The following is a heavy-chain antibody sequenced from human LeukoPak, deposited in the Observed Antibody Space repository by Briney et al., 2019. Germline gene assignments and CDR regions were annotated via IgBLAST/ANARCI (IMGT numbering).Heavy chain of an antibody. Sequence: ASVKVSCKASGYTFNRNAINWVRQAPGQGLEWMGWINTKTGTPTYAQGFTGRFVFSLDISVTTAYLQISSLKAEDTAVYYCAREYSSSWYVSYYYYYMDVWGKGTTVTVSS. CDR2: INTKTGTP. V-gene: IGHV7-4-1*02. CDR3: AREYSSSWYVSYYYYYMDV. D-gene: IGHD6-13*01. CDR1: GYTFNRNA. J-gene: IGHJ6*03.